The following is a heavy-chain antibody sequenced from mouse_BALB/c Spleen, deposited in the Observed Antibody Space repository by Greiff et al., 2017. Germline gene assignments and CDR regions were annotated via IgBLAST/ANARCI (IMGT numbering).Heavy chain of an antibody. CDR3: ARDEYYGSSSAWFAY. CDR2: IWAGGST. D-gene: IGHD1-1*01. Sequence: QVQLKESGPGLVAPSQSLSITCTVSGFSLTSYGVHWVRQPPGKGLEWLGVIWAGGSTNYNSALMSRLSISKDNSKSQVFLKMNSLQTDDTAMYYCARDEYYGSSSAWFAYWGQGTLVTVSA. CDR1: GFSLTSYG. V-gene: IGHV2-9*02. J-gene: IGHJ3*01.